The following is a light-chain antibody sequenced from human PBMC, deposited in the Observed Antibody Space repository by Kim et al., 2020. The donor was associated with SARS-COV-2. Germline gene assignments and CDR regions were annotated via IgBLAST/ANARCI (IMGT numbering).Light chain of an antibody. V-gene: IGKV3-11*01. J-gene: IGKJ1*01. CDR3: QQRGNWPLT. CDR2: DAF. CDR1: QSVGSS. Sequence: EIVLTQSPGPLSLSPGERATLSCRASQSVGSSFAWYQQKPGQAPRLLIYDAFSRATGIPARFSGSGSGTDFTLTISSLEPEDFAVYYCQQRGNWPLTFGQGTKVDIK.